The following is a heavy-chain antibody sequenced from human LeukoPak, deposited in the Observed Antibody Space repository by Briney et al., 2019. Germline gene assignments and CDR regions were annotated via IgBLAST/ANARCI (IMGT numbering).Heavy chain of an antibody. CDR3: ARSGGPGTYHQLRYNWFDP. CDR1: GFTLSDYH. J-gene: IGHJ5*02. CDR2: ITTISHDI. V-gene: IGHV3-21*01. D-gene: IGHD3-10*01. Sequence: PGGSLRLSCAASGFTLSDYHMNWVRQAPGKGLEWLSSITTISHDIYYAGAVRGRFTISRDNAKNSLYLQMNSLRGEDTAVYYCARSGGPGTYHQLRYNWFDPWGQGTLVTVSS.